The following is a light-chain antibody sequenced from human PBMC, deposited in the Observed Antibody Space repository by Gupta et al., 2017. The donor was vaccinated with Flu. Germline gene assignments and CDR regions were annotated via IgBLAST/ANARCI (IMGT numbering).Light chain of an antibody. CDR2: LGS. V-gene: IGKV2-28*01. Sequence: DIVMTQSPLSLPVTPGEPASISCRSSQSLLHENGYNYLDWYLQKPGQSPQLLIYLGSSRASGVPDRFSGSGSGTDFTLKISRVEAEDVGVYYCRQALQSPQSFGQGTKLEIK. J-gene: IGKJ2*03. CDR1: QSLLHENGYNY. CDR3: RQALQSPQS.